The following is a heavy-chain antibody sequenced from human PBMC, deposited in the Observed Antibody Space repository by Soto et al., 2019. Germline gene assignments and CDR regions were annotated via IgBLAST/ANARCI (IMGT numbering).Heavy chain of an antibody. D-gene: IGHD5-18*01. CDR2: INHLTTT. CDR3: ARGYDTALAPIF. V-gene: IGHV4-34*01. J-gene: IGHJ4*02. CDR1: GGSFSSYH. Sequence: SETLSLTCAVYGGSFSSYHWSWIRQTPGKGLECIGEINHLTTTNYNPSLKSRVIISLDTPKNQFSLKLSSVTAADTAVYYCARGYDTALAPIFWGQGILATVSS.